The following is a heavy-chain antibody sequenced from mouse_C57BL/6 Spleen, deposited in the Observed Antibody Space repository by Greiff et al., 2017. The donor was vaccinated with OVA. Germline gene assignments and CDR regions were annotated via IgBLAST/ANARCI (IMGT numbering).Heavy chain of an antibody. CDR1: GYTFTDYY. Sequence: EVQLQQSGPELVKPGASVKISCKASGYTFTDYYMNWVKQSHGKSLEWIGDINPNNGGTSYNQKFKGKATLTVDKSSSTAYMELRSLTSEDSAVYYCARKGGEYYAMDYWGQGTSVTVSS. J-gene: IGHJ4*01. CDR2: INPNNGGT. V-gene: IGHV1-26*01. CDR3: ARKGGEYYAMDY.